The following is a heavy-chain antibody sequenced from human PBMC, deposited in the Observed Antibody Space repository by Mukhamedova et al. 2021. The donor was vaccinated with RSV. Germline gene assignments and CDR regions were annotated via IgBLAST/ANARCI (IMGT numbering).Heavy chain of an antibody. CDR2: T. D-gene: IGHD3-10*01. CDR3: ARGQSLWFGELWAR. Sequence: TNYNPSLKSRVTISVDTSKNQFSLKLSSVTAADTAVYYCARGQSLWFGELWARWGQGTLVTVSS. J-gene: IGHJ4*02. V-gene: IGHV4-34*01.